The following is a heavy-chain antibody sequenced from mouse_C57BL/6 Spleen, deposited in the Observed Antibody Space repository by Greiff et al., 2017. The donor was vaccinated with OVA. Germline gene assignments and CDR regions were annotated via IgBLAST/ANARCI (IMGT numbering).Heavy chain of an antibody. CDR3: ASTVVARYFDY. J-gene: IGHJ2*01. D-gene: IGHD1-1*01. CDR2: INPSTGGT. V-gene: IGHV1-42*01. Sequence: VQLQQSGPELVKPGASVKISCKASGYSFTGYYMNWVKQSPEKSLEWIGEINPSTGGTTYNQKFKAKATLTVDKSSSTAYMQLKSLTSEDSAVYYCASTVVARYFDYWGQGNTLTVSS. CDR1: GYSFTGYY.